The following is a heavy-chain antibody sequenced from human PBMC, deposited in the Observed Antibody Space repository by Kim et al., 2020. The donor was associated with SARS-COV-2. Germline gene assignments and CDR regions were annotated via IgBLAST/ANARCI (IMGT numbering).Heavy chain of an antibody. CDR1: GGYFSGYY. CDR2: INHSGST. V-gene: IGHV4-34*01. J-gene: IGHJ6*02. CDR3: ARKRSYYNNYYYYGMDV. D-gene: IGHD3-10*01. Sequence: SETLSLTCAVYGGYFSGYYWSWIRQPPGKGLEWIGEINHSGSTNYNPSLKSRVTISVDTSKNQFSLKLSSVTAADTAVYYCARKRSYYNNYYYYGMDVWGQGTTVTVSS.